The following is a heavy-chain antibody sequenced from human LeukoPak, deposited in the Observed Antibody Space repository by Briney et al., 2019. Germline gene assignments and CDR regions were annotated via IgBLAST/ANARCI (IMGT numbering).Heavy chain of an antibody. J-gene: IGHJ4*02. D-gene: IGHD5-24*01. CDR2: INPNSGGT. V-gene: IGHV1-2*02. CDR1: GYTFTGYY. CDR3: ARDRVYGYNSIPYFDY. Sequence: ASVKVSCKASGYTFTGYYMHWVRQAPGQGLEWMGWINPNSGGTNYAQKLQGRVTMTRDTSISTAYMELSRLRSDDTAVYYCARDRVYGYNSIPYFDYWGQGTLVTVSS.